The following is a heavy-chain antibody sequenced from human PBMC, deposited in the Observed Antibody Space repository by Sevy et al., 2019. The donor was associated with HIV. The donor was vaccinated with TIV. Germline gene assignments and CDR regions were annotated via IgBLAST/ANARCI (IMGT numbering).Heavy chain of an antibody. V-gene: IGHV3-30-3*01. J-gene: IGHJ3*02. Sequence: GGSLRLSCAASGFTFSSYAMHWVRQAPGKGLEWVAVISSDGSNKYYADSVKGRFTISRDNSKNTLYLQMNSLRAEDTAVYYCARYPFCGIVGATTGWAACAVDIWGQGTMVTVSS. CDR3: ARYPFCGIVGATTGWAACAVDI. CDR1: GFTFSSYA. D-gene: IGHD1-26*01. CDR2: ISSDGSNK.